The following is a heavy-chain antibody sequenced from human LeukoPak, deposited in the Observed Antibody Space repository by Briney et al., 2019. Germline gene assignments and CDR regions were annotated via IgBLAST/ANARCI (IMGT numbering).Heavy chain of an antibody. CDR1: GFTVSSNY. CDR2: IYSGGST. V-gene: IGHV3-66*01. D-gene: IGHD6-13*01. Sequence: PGGSLRLSCAASGFTVSSNYMSWVRQAPGKGLEWVSVIYSGGSTYYADSVKGRFTISRDDSKNTLYLQMNSLRAEDTAVYYCARDGGIAAAAHDYWGQGTLVTVSS. J-gene: IGHJ4*02. CDR3: ARDGGIAAAAHDY.